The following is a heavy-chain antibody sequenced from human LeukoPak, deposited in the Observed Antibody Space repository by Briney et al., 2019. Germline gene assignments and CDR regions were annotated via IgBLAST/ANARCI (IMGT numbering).Heavy chain of an antibody. D-gene: IGHD3-10*01. V-gene: IGHV3-9*01. Sequence: PGRSLRLSCEASGFTFDDYATHWVRQAPGKGLEWVSLISWNSDAMEYADSVKGRFTISRDNAKNSLYLQMNSLRPEDTAFYFCAKDIQASGNVYYFDYWGQGTLVTVSS. CDR1: GFTFDDYA. CDR2: ISWNSDAM. CDR3: AKDIQASGNVYYFDY. J-gene: IGHJ4*02.